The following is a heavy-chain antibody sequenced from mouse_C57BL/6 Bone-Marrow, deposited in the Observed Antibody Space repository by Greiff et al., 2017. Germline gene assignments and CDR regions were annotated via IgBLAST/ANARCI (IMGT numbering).Heavy chain of an antibody. CDR1: GYSITSGYY. J-gene: IGHJ3*01. CDR2: ISYDGSN. D-gene: IGHD2-13*01. Sequence: DVQLQESGPGLVKPSQSLSLTCSVTGYSITSGYYWNWLRQFPGNKLEWMGYISYDGSNNYNPSLKNRISITRDTSKNQFFLKLNSVTTEDTATYYCARGLLWGQGTLVTVSA. V-gene: IGHV3-6*01. CDR3: ARGLL.